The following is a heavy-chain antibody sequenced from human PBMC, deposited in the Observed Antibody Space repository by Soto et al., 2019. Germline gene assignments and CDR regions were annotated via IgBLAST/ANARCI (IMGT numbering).Heavy chain of an antibody. CDR3: ARSVPTVVTRGSFDY. CDR2: IKTDGSFT. J-gene: IGHJ4*02. V-gene: IGHV3-74*01. Sequence: QPGGSLRLSCAASGFTFSKHWMHWVRQAPGKGLVWVSHIKTDGSFTRDADSVKGRFTISRDNSKNTLYLQMNSLRAEDTAVYYCARSVPTVVTRGSFDYWGQGTLVTVSS. CDR1: GFTFSKHW. D-gene: IGHD4-17*01.